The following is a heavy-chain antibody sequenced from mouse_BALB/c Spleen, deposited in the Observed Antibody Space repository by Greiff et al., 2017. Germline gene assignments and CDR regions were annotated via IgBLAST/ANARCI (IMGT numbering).Heavy chain of an antibody. CDR2: IRLKSNNYAT. CDR1: GFTFSNYW. CDR3: TDYRYDPFAY. J-gene: IGHJ3*01. V-gene: IGHV6-6*02. Sequence: EVKLVESGGGLVQPGGSMKLSCVASGFTFSNYWMNWVRQSPEKGLEWVAEIRLKSNNYATHYAESVKGRFTISRDDSKSSVYLQMNNLRAEDTGIYYCTDYRYDPFAYWGQGTLVTVSA. D-gene: IGHD2-14*01.